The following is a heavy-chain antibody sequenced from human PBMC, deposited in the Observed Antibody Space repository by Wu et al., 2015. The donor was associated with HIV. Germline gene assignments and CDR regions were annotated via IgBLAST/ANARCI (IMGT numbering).Heavy chain of an antibody. V-gene: IGHV1-69*12. D-gene: IGHD5-18*01. CDR1: GGTFSSYA. Sequence: QVQLVQSGAEVKKPGSSVKVSCKASGGTFSSYAISWVRQAPGQGLEWMGGIIPIFGTANYAQKFQGRVTITADESTSTAYMELSSLRSEDTAVYYCARDGYSYGYDYYYYYMDVWGKGTTGHRLL. J-gene: IGHJ6*03. CDR3: ARDGYSYGYDYYYYYMDV. CDR2: IIPIFGTA.